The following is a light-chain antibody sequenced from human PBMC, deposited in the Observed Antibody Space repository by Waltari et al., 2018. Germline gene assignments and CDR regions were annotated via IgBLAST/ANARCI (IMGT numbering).Light chain of an antibody. J-gene: IGLJ3*02. CDR2: EDN. Sequence: SYELTQPPSVSVSPGQTARITCSGDALPKQYAYWYQQKASQSPVLVIYEDNKRPSGIRERCSGSRSRTMVTLTISGDQVEDEDDYYCYSKDSTGNHRVFGGGTKLTVL. V-gene: IGLV3-10*03. CDR1: ALPKQY. CDR3: YSKDSTGNHRV.